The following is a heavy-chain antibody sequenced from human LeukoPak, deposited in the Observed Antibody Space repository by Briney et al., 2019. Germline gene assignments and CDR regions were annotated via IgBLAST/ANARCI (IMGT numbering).Heavy chain of an antibody. Sequence: GGSLRLSCAASGFTFSGSAVHWVRQASGKGLEWGGRIRSKAKSYATGYAASVRGRFTISRDDSKNTAYLQMNSLRTEDTAVYYCTRREDGNNPSFDYWGQGTLVTVSS. D-gene: IGHD5-24*01. V-gene: IGHV3-73*01. CDR3: TRREDGNNPSFDY. J-gene: IGHJ4*02. CDR2: IRSKAKSYAT. CDR1: GFTFSGSA.